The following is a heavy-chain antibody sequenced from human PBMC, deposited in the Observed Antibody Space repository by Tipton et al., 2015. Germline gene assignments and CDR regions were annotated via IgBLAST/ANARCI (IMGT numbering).Heavy chain of an antibody. J-gene: IGHJ5*02. D-gene: IGHD6-19*01. Sequence: GSLRLSCSASGFTFSLYWMHWVRQVPGKGLAWVSRIKGDGSISDHADSVKGRFTISRDNAANTPYLQMDNLRVEDTGVYHCARSSGWGYDPWGQGTLVTVSS. CDR2: IKGDGSIS. CDR1: GFTFSLYW. V-gene: IGHV3-74*01. CDR3: ARSSGWGYDP.